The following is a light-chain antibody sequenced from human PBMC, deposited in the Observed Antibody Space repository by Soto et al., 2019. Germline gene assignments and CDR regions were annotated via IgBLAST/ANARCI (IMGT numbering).Light chain of an antibody. Sequence: QSVLTQPPSASGTPGQWVTISCSGSSSNVGGNTVNWYQHLPGTAPKLLIYANNQRPSGVPDRFSGSKSGTSASLGISGLQSEDEADYYCAAWDDSLNGPVFGGGTKLTVL. V-gene: IGLV1-44*01. J-gene: IGLJ2*01. CDR1: SSNVGGNT. CDR2: ANN. CDR3: AAWDDSLNGPV.